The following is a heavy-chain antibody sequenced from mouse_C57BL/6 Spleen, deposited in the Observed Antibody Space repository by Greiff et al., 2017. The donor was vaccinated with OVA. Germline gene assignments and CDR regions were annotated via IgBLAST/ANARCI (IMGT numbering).Heavy chain of an antibody. Sequence: EVKLVESGGGLVKPGGSLKLSCAASGFTFSSYTMSWVRQTPEKRLEWVATISGGGGNTYYPDSVKGRFTISRDNAKNTLYLQMSSLRSEDTALYYCARHKTTVVATPFDYWGQGTTLTVSS. CDR2: ISGGGGNT. CDR3: ARHKTTVVATPFDY. D-gene: IGHD1-1*01. V-gene: IGHV5-9*01. J-gene: IGHJ2*01. CDR1: GFTFSSYT.